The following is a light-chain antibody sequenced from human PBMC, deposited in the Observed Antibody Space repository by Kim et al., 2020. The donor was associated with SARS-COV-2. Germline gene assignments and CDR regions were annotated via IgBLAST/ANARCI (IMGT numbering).Light chain of an antibody. CDR2: GAS. V-gene: IGKV3-20*01. CDR3: QQYGNSPHT. Sequence: PGQRATLSCRARQSVSSSYLAWYQQKPGQAPRLLIYGASSRATGVPDRFSGSGSGTDFTLTITRLEPEDFAVYYCQQYGNSPHTFGQGTKVDIK. J-gene: IGKJ1*01. CDR1: QSVSSSY.